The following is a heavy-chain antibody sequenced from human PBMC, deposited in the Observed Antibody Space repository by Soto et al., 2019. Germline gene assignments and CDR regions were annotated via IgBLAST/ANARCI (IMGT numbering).Heavy chain of an antibody. V-gene: IGHV3-30*18. CDR2: ISYDGSNK. J-gene: IGHJ5*02. D-gene: IGHD6-19*01. CDR3: AKDGGTRIAVAGRGVAGWFDP. CDR1: GFTFSSYG. Sequence: QVQLVESGGGVVQPGRSLRLSCAASGFTFSSYGMHWVRQAPGKGLEWVAVISYDGSNKYYADSVKGRFTISRDNSKNTLYLQMNSLRAEDTAVYYCAKDGGTRIAVAGRGVAGWFDPRGQGTLVTVSS.